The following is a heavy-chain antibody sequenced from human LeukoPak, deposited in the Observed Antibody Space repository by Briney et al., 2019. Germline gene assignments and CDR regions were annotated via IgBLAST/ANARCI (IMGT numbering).Heavy chain of an antibody. CDR2: ISASGLST. Sequence: GGSLRLSCAASGFAFSNYAMSWVRQAPGKGLEYVSPISASGLSTYYTDSVRGRFTNSRDNSKNTLYLQMHSLRAEDTAVYYCAKETSITGAGDFWGQGALVTVSS. J-gene: IGHJ4*02. V-gene: IGHV3-23*01. CDR1: GFAFSNYA. CDR3: AKETSITGAGDF. D-gene: IGHD1-20*01.